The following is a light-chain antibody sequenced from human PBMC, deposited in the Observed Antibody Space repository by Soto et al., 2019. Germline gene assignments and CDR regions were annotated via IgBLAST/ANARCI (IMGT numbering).Light chain of an antibody. Sequence: QSVLTQPTSASGAPGQRVTISCSGSSSNIGRNYVYWYQQLPGTAPRLLIYRNNQRPSGVPDRFSGSKSGTSASLAISGLRSDDEADYYCASWDDSLSGVLFGGGTKLTVL. CDR1: SSNIGRNY. CDR3: ASWDDSLSGVL. J-gene: IGLJ2*01. CDR2: RNN. V-gene: IGLV1-47*01.